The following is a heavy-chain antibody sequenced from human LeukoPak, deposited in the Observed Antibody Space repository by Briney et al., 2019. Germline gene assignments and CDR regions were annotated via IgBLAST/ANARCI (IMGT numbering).Heavy chain of an antibody. D-gene: IGHD5-24*01. CDR2: IYYTGST. V-gene: IGHV4-59*01. CDR3: ARIRRDGYSHFDY. Sequence: SETLSLTCTVSGGSISSYYWSWIRQPPGKGLEWIGYIYYTGSTNYNPSLKSRVTIPVDTSKSQFSLKLSSVTAADTAVYFCARIRRDGYSHFDYWGQGTLVTVSS. J-gene: IGHJ4*02. CDR1: GGSISSYY.